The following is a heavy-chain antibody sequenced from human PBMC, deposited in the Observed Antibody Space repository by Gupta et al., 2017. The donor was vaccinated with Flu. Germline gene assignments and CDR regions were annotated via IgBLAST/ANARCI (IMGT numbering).Heavy chain of an antibody. CDR1: GYTFTNYA. J-gene: IGHJ3*02. CDR2: INSNTGNP. CDR3: ARRAYCTRTSCDYGSPFDI. Sequence: QVQLVQSGSELKKPGASVKVSCKASGYTFTNYAMNWVRQAPGQGLEWMGWINSNTGNPTYAQGFTGRFVFSLDTSVSTAYLQISSLKAEDTAVYYCARRAYCTRTSCDYGSPFDIWGQGTMVTVSS. D-gene: IGHD2-2*01. V-gene: IGHV7-4-1*02.